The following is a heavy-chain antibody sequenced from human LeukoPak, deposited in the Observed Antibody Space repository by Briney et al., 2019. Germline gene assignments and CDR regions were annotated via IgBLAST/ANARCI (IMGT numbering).Heavy chain of an antibody. CDR1: GFAFSSYS. CDR3: AKTNYYDSSWDFDY. J-gene: IGHJ4*02. CDR2: ISSSSSTI. Sequence: GGSLRLSCAASGFAFSSYSMNWVRQAPGKGLEWVSYISSSSSTIYYADSVKGRFTISRDNAKNSLYLQMNSLRAEDTAVYYCAKTNYYDSSWDFDYWGQGTLVTVSS. V-gene: IGHV3-48*04. D-gene: IGHD3-22*01.